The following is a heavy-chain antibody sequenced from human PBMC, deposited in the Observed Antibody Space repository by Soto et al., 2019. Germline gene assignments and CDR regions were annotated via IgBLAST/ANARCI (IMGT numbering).Heavy chain of an antibody. D-gene: IGHD3-22*01. J-gene: IGHJ4*02. CDR2: INPNSGDT. V-gene: IGHV1-2*02. CDR3: ARARTNYYNTSDYDF. Sequence: PSVKVSCRASGYTFIGYYMHWVRQAPGQGLEWMGWINPNSGDTNYAQKFQGRVTMTRDTSISTAYTELSRLRFDDTAVYYCARARTNYYNTSDYDFWGQGTLVTSPQ. CDR1: GYTFIGYY.